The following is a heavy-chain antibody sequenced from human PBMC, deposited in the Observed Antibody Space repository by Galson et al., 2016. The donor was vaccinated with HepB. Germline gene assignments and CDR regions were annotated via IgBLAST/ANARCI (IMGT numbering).Heavy chain of an antibody. D-gene: IGHD6-19*01. J-gene: IGHJ6*03. Sequence: SVKVSCKASGYTFTNYAMHWVRQAPGQRLEWMGWINAGNGNTKYSQKFQGRVTITRDTSATTAYMELSSLRSEDTAVYYCARDGLAVSYYYYYMDVWGKGTTVTVSS. CDR1: GYTFTNYA. CDR3: ARDGLAVSYYYYYMDV. V-gene: IGHV1-3*01. CDR2: INAGNGNT.